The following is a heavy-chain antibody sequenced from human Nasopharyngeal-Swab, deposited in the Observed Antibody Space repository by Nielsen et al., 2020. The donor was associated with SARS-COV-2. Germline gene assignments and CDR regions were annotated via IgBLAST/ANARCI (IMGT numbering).Heavy chain of an antibody. CDR3: ARESIAAAGPGMDV. CDR2: IKSDGSST. CDR1: GFIFSSYW. Sequence: GGSLRFSCAASGFIFSSYWMHWVRQAPGKRLVWVSRIKSDGSSTSYADSVKGRFTISRDNAKNTLFLQMNSLRAEDTAVYYCARESIAAAGPGMDVWGQGTTVTVSS. D-gene: IGHD6-13*01. J-gene: IGHJ6*02. V-gene: IGHV3-74*01.